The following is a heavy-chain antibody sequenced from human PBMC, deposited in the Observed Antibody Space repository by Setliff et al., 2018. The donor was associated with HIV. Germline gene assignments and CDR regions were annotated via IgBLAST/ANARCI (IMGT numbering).Heavy chain of an antibody. CDR2: MSYDGNNK. Sequence: GGSLRLSCAASGFIFSSYAMHWVRQAPGKGLEWVAVMSYDGNNKYYADSVKGRFTISRDNAKNTLYLQMNSLRAEDTAVYYCARDLSYDYDRSSDTLDYWGQGTLVTVSS. D-gene: IGHD3-22*01. CDR3: ARDLSYDYDRSSDTLDY. CDR1: GFIFSSYA. J-gene: IGHJ4*02. V-gene: IGHV3-30*07.